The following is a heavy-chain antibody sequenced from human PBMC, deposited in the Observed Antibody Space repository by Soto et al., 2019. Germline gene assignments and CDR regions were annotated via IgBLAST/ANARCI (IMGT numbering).Heavy chain of an antibody. Sequence: QVQLQESGPGLVKPSETLSLTCTVSGGSISSYYWSWIRQPPGKGLEWIGYIYYSGSTNYNPSLKIRVTISVDTSKNQFALKLSSVTAADTAVYYCARGSSSGWYPYYFDYWGQGTLVTVSS. CDR2: IYYSGST. V-gene: IGHV4-59*01. CDR1: GGSISSYY. CDR3: ARGSSSGWYPYYFDY. J-gene: IGHJ4*02. D-gene: IGHD6-19*01.